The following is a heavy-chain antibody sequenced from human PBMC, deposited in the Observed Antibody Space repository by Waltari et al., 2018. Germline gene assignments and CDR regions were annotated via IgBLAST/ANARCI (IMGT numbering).Heavy chain of an antibody. CDR2: IIPILGIA. CDR3: ARDSGVDTAMVLPFDY. J-gene: IGHJ4*02. CDR1: GGTFSSYT. Sequence: QVQLVQSGAEVKKPGSSVKVSCKASGGTFSSYTITWVRQAPGQGLEWMGRIIPILGIANYAQKFQGRVTITADKSTSTAYMELSSLRSEDTAVYYCARDSGVDTAMVLPFDYWGQGTLVIVSS. D-gene: IGHD5-18*01. V-gene: IGHV1-69*08.